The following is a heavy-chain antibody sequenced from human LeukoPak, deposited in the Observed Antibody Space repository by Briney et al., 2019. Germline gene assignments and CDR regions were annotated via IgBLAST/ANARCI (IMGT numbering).Heavy chain of an antibody. CDR3: ARGGGVGRELLVDY. J-gene: IGHJ4*02. CDR1: GYTFTGYY. CDR2: VNPNSGGT. V-gene: IGHV1-2*02. Sequence: ASVKVSCKASGYTFTGYYMHWVRQAPGQGLEWMGWVNPNSGGTNYAQKFQGRVTMTRDTSISTAYMELSRLRSDDTAVHYCARGGGVGRELLVDYWGQGTLVTVSS. D-gene: IGHD1-26*01.